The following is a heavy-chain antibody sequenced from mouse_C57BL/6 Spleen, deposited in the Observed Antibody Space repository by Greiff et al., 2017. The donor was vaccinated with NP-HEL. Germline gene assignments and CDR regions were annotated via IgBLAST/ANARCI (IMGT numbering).Heavy chain of an antibody. Sequence: VQLKESGPSLVRPSQTLSLTCTVTGFSINSDCYWIWIRQFPGNKLEYIGYTFYSGITYYNPSLESRTYITRDTSKNQFSLKLSSVTTEDTATYYCARGDYSNYGYYAMDYWGQGTSVTVSS. V-gene: IGHV3-3*01. CDR2: TFYSGIT. J-gene: IGHJ4*01. CDR1: GFSINSDCY. CDR3: ARGDYSNYGYYAMDY. D-gene: IGHD2-5*01.